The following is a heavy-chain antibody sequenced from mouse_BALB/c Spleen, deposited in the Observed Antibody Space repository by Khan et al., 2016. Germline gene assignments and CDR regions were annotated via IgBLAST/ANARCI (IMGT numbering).Heavy chain of an antibody. CDR2: INPSSGYT. Sequence: QVQLQQSGAELARPGASVKMSCTASGYTFTSYTIHWVKQRPGQGLEWIGYINPSSGYTKYNQKFKDKATLTADKSSSTAYMQLSSLTSEDSAVYYCARTHERWGQGTTLTVSS. CDR1: GYTFTSYT. J-gene: IGHJ2*01. V-gene: IGHV1-4*01. CDR3: ARTHER.